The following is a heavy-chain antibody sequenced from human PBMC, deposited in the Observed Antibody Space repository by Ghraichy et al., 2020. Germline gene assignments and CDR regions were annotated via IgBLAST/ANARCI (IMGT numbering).Heavy chain of an antibody. D-gene: IGHD6-6*01. CDR2: IYFTGST. J-gene: IGHJ4*02. Sequence: SETLSLTCTVSGGSISSSNYYWGWIRQPPGKGLEWIGSIYFTGSTSYNPSLKSRVTISVDTSKNQFSLKLNSVTAADTAVYYCARHIAGFSSSFDYWGQGTLVTVSS. CDR3: ARHIAGFSSSFDY. CDR1: GGSISSSNYY. V-gene: IGHV4-39*01.